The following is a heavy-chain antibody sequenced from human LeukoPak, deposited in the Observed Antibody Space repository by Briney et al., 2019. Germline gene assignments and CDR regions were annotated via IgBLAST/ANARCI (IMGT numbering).Heavy chain of an antibody. CDR1: GGSFTTYP. J-gene: IGHJ4*02. V-gene: IGHV1-69*04. CDR2: IIPVSGVT. D-gene: IGHD2-2*01. CDR3: ARDIVVPAAPRRYYFDY. Sequence: SVKVSCKASGGSFTTYPITWVRQAPGQGLEWMGRIIPVSGVTKYAQKLQGRVTITSDKSTSTDNMEVRSLRSEDTAVYYCARDIVVPAAPRRYYFDYWGQGTLVTVSS.